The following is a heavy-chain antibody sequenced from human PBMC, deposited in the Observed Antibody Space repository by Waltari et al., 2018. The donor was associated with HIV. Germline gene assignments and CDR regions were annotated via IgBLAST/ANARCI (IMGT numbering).Heavy chain of an antibody. CDR1: GFTFSRYA. J-gene: IGHJ4*02. CDR2: IWYEGMNT. V-gene: IGHV3-33*01. CDR3: ASYSSGFNY. D-gene: IGHD3-10*01. Sequence: QVQLVESGGGVVQPGRSLRLSCAATGFTFSRYAMHWVRQAPGKGLEWVAVIWYEGMNTYYADSVKGRFTISRDNSKSTLYLQMNSLRDDDTAVYYCASYSSGFNYWGQGTLVTVSS.